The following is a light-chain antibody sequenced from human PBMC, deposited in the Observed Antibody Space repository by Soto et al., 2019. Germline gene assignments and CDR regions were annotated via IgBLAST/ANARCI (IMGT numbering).Light chain of an antibody. CDR1: QSISKW. V-gene: IGKV1-5*03. CDR3: QHYKMYSPWT. CDR2: EAS. Sequence: DIQMTQSPSTMSASVVGGCTITCLASQSISKWLAWFQQKAGKAPKLLIYEASKLATGVPSRISGSGSGTEFTLTISSLQPDDFATYYCQHYKMYSPWTFGQGTKVDIK. J-gene: IGKJ1*01.